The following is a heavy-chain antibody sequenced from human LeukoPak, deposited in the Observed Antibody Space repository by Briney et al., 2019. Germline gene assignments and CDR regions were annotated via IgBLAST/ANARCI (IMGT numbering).Heavy chain of an antibody. J-gene: IGHJ5*02. Sequence: GGSLRLSCAASGFTFSNYAMNWVRQAPGKGLEWVSGISGGGGSTYYADSVKGRFTISRDNSKNTLYLQMDSLRAEDTALYYCAKGSGINHYHWIDPWGQGTLVTVSS. CDR1: GFTFSNYA. CDR3: AKGSGINHYHWIDP. CDR2: ISGGGGST. D-gene: IGHD1-14*01. V-gene: IGHV3-23*01.